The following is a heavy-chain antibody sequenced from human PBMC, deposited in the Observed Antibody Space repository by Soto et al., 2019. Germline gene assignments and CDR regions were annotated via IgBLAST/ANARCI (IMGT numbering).Heavy chain of an antibody. CDR1: GVSISSYY. CDR2: IYYSGST. V-gene: IGHV4-59*01. Sequence: PSETLSLTCTVSGVSISSYYWSWIRQPPGKGLEWIGYIYYSGSTNYNPSLKSRVTISVDTSKNQFSLKLSSVTAADTAVYYCARAIAYAFDIWGQGTMVTV. CDR3: ARAIAYAFDI. J-gene: IGHJ3*02.